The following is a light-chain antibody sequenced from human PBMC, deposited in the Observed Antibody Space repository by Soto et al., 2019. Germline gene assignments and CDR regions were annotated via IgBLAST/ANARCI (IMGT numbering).Light chain of an antibody. CDR3: SSYAGSNNYRWV. J-gene: IGLJ3*02. CDR1: SSDVGGYNY. CDR2: EVS. Sequence: QSALTQAPSASGSPGQSVTISCTGTSSDVGGYNYVSWYQQHPGKAPKLMIYEVSKRPSGVPDRFSGSKSGNTASLTVSGLQAEDEADYYCSSYAGSNNYRWVFGGGTKLTVL. V-gene: IGLV2-8*01.